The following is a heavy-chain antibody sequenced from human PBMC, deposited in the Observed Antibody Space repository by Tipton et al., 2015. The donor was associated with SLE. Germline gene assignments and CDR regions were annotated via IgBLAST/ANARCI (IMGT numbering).Heavy chain of an antibody. D-gene: IGHD3-10*01. CDR2: ISRSGST. V-gene: IGHV4-34*01. Sequence: GLVKPSETLSLTCAVSGESFSGYYWSWIRQPPGKGLEWIGEISRSGSTKYNSSLKSRLTISVDPAKNQFSLKMTSLTAADTAVYYCARNYGSGTYGDYFDYWGQGTLVTVSS. J-gene: IGHJ4*02. CDR1: GESFSGYY. CDR3: ARNYGSGTYGDYFDY.